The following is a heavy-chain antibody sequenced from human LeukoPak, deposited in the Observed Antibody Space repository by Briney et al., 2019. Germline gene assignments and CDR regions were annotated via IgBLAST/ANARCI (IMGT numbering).Heavy chain of an antibody. CDR3: AKVPYSGSDNWFAP. Sequence: GGSLRLSCAASGFTFSSYAMSWVRQAPGKGLEWVSAISGNGGSTYYADSVKGRFTISRDNSKNTLYLQMNSLRAEDTAVYYCAKVPYSGSDNWFAPWGQGTLVTVS. V-gene: IGHV3-23*01. CDR2: ISGNGGST. D-gene: IGHD1-26*01. CDR1: GFTFSSYA. J-gene: IGHJ5*02.